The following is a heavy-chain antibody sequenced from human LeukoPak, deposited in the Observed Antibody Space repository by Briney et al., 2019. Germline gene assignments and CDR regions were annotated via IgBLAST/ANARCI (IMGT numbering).Heavy chain of an antibody. CDR1: GYTFTRHW. Sequence: GESLKISCKGSGYTFTRHWIGWVRQMPGKGLEWMGIIYRGDSDTRYSPSFQGQVTFSADKSINTAYLQWSSLKASDTAMYYCARRPEAARREYYFDYWGQGTLVTVSS. V-gene: IGHV5-51*01. D-gene: IGHD6-6*01. J-gene: IGHJ4*02. CDR3: ARRPEAARREYYFDY. CDR2: IYRGDSDT.